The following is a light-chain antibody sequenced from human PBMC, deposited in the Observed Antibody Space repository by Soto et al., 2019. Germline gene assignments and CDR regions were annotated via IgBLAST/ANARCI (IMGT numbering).Light chain of an antibody. V-gene: IGKV1-5*03. J-gene: IGKJ4*01. CDR1: QIIGDY. CDR2: RAY. Sequence: DIQMTQSPSTLSASVGDKVTITCRASQIIGDYLAWYQQKPGKAPVLLIYRAYTLESGVPSRFSGISTGSEVSHTVSSLQPDDFATYYCQQYGVYYPRTFGGGTKV. CDR3: QQYGVYYPRT.